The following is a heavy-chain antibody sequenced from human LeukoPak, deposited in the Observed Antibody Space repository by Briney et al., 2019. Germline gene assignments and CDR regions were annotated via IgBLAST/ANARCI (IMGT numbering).Heavy chain of an antibody. CDR3: VNSPYLYGSGAYIDY. CDR2: ISSNGGST. D-gene: IGHD3-10*01. V-gene: IGHV3-64D*06. J-gene: IGHJ4*02. CDR1: GFTFSSYA. Sequence: PGGSLRLSCSASGFTFSSYAMHWVRQAPGKGLEYVSAISSNGGSTYYADSVKGRFTISRDNSKNTLYLQMSRLRAEDTAVYYCVNSPYLYGSGAYIDYWGQGTLVTVSS.